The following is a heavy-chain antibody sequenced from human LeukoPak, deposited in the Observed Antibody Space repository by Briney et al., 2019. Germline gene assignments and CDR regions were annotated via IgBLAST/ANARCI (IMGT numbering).Heavy chain of an antibody. D-gene: IGHD3-22*01. CDR2: IKQDGSEK. Sequence: GGSLRLSCAASGFTFSSYWMSWVRQAPGKGLEWVANIKQDGSEKYYVDSVKGRSTISRDNAKNSLYLQMNSLRAEDTAVYYCARDSGNYDSSGYYYGYWGQGTLVTVSS. J-gene: IGHJ4*02. CDR1: GFTFSSYW. CDR3: ARDSGNYDSSGYYYGY. V-gene: IGHV3-7*01.